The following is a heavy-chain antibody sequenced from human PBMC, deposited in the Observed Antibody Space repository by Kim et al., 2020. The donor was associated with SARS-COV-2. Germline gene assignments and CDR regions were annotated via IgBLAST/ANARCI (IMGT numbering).Heavy chain of an antibody. CDR3: ARVWLPIQLWLFQH. CDR1: GFTFSSYA. J-gene: IGHJ1*01. Sequence: GGSLRLSCAASGFTFSSYAMHWVRQAPGKGLEWVAVISYDGSNKYYADSVKGRFTISRDNSKNTLYLQMNSLRDEDTAVYYCARVWLPIQLWLFQHWGQGTLVTVSS. D-gene: IGHD5-18*01. V-gene: IGHV3-30*04. CDR2: ISYDGSNK.